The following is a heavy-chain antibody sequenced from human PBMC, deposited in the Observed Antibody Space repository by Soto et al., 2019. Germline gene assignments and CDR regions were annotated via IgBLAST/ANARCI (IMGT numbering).Heavy chain of an antibody. V-gene: IGHV4-34*01. CDR2: INHSGST. CDR3: ARQIPYSSSWYGGYYYYYYMDV. CDR1: GGSFSGYY. Sequence: ASETLSLTCAVYGGSFSGYYWSWIRQPPGKGLEWIGEINHSGSTNYNPSLKSRVTISVDTSKNQFSLKLSSVTAADTAVYYCARQIPYSSSWYGGYYYYYYMDVWGKGTTVTVSS. D-gene: IGHD6-13*01. J-gene: IGHJ6*03.